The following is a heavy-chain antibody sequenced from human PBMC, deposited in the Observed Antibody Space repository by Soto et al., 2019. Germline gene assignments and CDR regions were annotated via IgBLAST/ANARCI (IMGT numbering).Heavy chain of an antibody. V-gene: IGHV4-39*01. D-gene: IGHD3-9*01. J-gene: IGHJ4*02. CDR3: GRLEGLAEISYYFDY. CDR1: GGSVSSSSYY. CDR2: VYYSGST. Sequence: QLQLQESGPGLVKPSETLSLTCTVSGGSVSSSSYYWGWVRQPPGKGLEWIGSVYYSGSTYYNPSLESRVTISVDKSKTQCSLKLMSLSAADTAVYYCGRLEGLAEISYYFDYWGQGALVTVSS.